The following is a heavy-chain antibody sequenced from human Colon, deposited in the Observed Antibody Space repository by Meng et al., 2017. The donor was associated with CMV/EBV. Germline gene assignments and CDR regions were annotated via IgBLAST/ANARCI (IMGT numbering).Heavy chain of an antibody. CDR3: ARRGSYSSNAFDL. J-gene: IGHJ3*01. D-gene: IGHD4-23*01. CDR2: ISSSGSTT. CDR1: GFNFNGSW. V-gene: IGHV3-48*03. Sequence: GGSLRLSCVASGFNFNGSWMNWVRQAPGKGLEWVSHISSSGSTTYYADSVKGRFTVSRDNAKNSLFLQINSLRAEDTAIYYCARRGSYSSNAFDLWGQGTVVTVSS.